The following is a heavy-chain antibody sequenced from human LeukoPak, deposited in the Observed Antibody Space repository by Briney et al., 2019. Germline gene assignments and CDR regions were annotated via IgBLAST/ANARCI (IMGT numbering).Heavy chain of an antibody. CDR2: ISAYNANT. Sequence: ASVKVSCKESGYTFTSYGISWVRQAPGQGREWMGWISAYNANTNYAQKLQGRITMTTDASTSTAYKELRRLRSDDTAVYYCARGGFGDSTPLYWGQGTLVIVSS. CDR3: ARGGFGDSTPLY. CDR1: GYTFTSYG. J-gene: IGHJ4*02. D-gene: IGHD3-10*01. V-gene: IGHV1-18*01.